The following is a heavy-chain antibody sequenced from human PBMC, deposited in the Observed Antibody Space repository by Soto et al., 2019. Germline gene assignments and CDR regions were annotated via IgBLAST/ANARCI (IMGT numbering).Heavy chain of an antibody. Sequence: SETLSLTCTVSGGSISSSSYYWGWIRQPPGKGLEWIGSIYHSGSTYYNPSLKSRVTISVDTSKNQFYLKLSSVTAADTAVYYCASHIRAAMTIDDYFDYWGQATLVSVS. J-gene: IGHJ4*02. D-gene: IGHD3-3*01. V-gene: IGHV4-39*01. CDR2: IYHSGST. CDR1: GGSISSSSYY. CDR3: ASHIRAAMTIDDYFDY.